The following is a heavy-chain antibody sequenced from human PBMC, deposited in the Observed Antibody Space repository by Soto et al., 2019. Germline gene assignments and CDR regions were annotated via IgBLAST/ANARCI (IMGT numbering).Heavy chain of an antibody. CDR1: GYTLTELS. Sequence: ASVKVSCKVSGYTLTELSMHWVRQAPGKGLEWMGGFDPEDGSTSYAQKFQGRVTMTRDTSTSTVYMELSSLRSEDTAVYYCARVYPSDTRYGYVGNNWFDPWGQGTLVTVSS. J-gene: IGHJ5*02. V-gene: IGHV1-24*01. D-gene: IGHD5-18*01. CDR3: ARVYPSDTRYGYVGNNWFDP. CDR2: FDPEDGST.